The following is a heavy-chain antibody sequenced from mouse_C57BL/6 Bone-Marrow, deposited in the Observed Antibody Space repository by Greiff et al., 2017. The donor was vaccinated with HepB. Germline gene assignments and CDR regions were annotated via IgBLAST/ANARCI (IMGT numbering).Heavy chain of an antibody. Sequence: EVQGVESGGGLVKPGGSLKLSCAASGFTFSDYGMHWVRQAPEKGLEWVAYISSGSSTIYYADTVKGRFTISRNNAKNTLFLQMTSLRSEDTAMYYCARTTVLAPFAYWGQGTLVTVSA. CDR1: GFTFSDYG. CDR2: ISSGSSTI. D-gene: IGHD1-1*01. J-gene: IGHJ3*01. CDR3: ARTTVLAPFAY. V-gene: IGHV5-17*01.